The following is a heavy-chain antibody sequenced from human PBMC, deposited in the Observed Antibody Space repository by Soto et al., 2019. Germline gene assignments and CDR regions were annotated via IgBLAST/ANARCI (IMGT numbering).Heavy chain of an antibody. CDR3: ARDTGSSWYYSDY. CDR1: GFTFSSYS. J-gene: IGHJ4*02. V-gene: IGHV3-48*01. Sequence: EVQLVESGGGLVQPGGSLRLSCAASGFTFSSYSMNWVRQAPGKGLEWVSYISSSSSIIYYADSVKGRFTISGDNAKNSLYLQMNSMRAEDTAVYYCARDTGSSWYYSDYWGQGSLVNVSS. CDR2: ISSSSSII. D-gene: IGHD6-13*01.